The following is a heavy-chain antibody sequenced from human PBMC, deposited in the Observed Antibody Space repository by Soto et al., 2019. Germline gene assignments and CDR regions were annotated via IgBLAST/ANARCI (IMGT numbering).Heavy chain of an antibody. V-gene: IGHV2-70*04. Sequence: SGPTLVNPTQTLTLTCTFSGFSLSTSGMRVSWIRQPPGKALEWLARIDWDDDKFYSTSLKTRLTISKDTSKNQVVLTMTNMDHVDTATHYCAREGLKAVAGTFGYYYGMDVWGQGTTVTVSS. CDR2: IDWDDDK. D-gene: IGHD6-19*01. CDR1: GFSLSTSGMR. J-gene: IGHJ6*02. CDR3: AREGLKAVAGTFGYYYGMDV.